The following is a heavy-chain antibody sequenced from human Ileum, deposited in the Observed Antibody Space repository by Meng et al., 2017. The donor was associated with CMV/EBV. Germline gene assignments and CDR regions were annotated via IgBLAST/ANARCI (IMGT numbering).Heavy chain of an antibody. D-gene: IGHD4-23*01. CDR3: ARFVRRSSPLKMMITPYYFDY. CDR2: VRYNGNDK. V-gene: IGHV3-30*02. J-gene: IGHJ4*02. Sequence: GGSLRLSCAASGFSFSDYGMVWVRQAPGKGLEWVALVRYNGNDKYYADSVKGRFTISRDNSKNTLYLQMNSLRTEDTAVYYCARFVRRSSPLKMMITPYYFDYWGQGTLVTVSS. CDR1: GFSFSDYG.